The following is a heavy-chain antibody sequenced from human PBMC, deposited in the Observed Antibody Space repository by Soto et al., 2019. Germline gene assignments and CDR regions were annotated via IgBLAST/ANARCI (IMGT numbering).Heavy chain of an antibody. CDR1: GGSFGGYY. V-gene: IGHV4-34*01. Sequence: SETLSLTCAVYGGSFGGYYWSWIRQPPGKGLEWIGEINHSGSTNYNPSLKSRVTISVDTSKNQFSLKLSSVTAADTAVYYCARLGSYYYYGMDVWGQGTTVTVSS. J-gene: IGHJ6*02. CDR3: ARLGSYYYYGMDV. D-gene: IGHD3-10*01. CDR2: INHSGST.